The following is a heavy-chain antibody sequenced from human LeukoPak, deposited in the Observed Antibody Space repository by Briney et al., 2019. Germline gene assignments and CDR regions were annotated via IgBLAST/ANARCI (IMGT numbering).Heavy chain of an antibody. CDR3: AKIAAADYYFDY. V-gene: IGHV3-7*01. D-gene: IGHD6-13*01. CDR1: GFTFSSYC. CDR2: IKQDGSEK. Sequence: GGSLRLSCAASGFTFSSYCMSWVRQAPGKGLEWVANIKQDGSEKYYVDSVKGRFTISRDNAKNSLYLQMNSLRAEDTAVYYCAKIAAADYYFDYRGQGTLVTVSS. J-gene: IGHJ4*02.